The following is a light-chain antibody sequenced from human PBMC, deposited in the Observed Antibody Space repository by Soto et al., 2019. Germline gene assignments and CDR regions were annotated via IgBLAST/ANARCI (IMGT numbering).Light chain of an antibody. Sequence: EILLTQSPATLSVSPGETATLSCRASQNVLSDLAWYQQKPGQAPRLLIYDATTRATDAPAKFRGSGSGTEFSLTISSLQSEDSAIYYCQQYRNWPRTFGQGTKLEI. V-gene: IGKV3-15*01. CDR2: DAT. CDR3: QQYRNWPRT. J-gene: IGKJ1*01. CDR1: QNVLSD.